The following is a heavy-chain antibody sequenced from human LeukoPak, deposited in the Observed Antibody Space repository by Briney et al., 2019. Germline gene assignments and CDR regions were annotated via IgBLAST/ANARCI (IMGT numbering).Heavy chain of an antibody. V-gene: IGHV3-23*01. CDR1: GFTFSSYA. Sequence: GGSLRLSCAASGFTFSSYAMSWVRQAPGKGLEWVSAISGSGGSTYYADSVKGRFTISRDNSKNTLYLQMNSLRAEDMAVYYCAKDQDFWSGYYTNWGQGTLVTVSS. CDR3: AKDQDFWSGYYTN. J-gene: IGHJ4*02. CDR2: ISGSGGST. D-gene: IGHD3-3*01.